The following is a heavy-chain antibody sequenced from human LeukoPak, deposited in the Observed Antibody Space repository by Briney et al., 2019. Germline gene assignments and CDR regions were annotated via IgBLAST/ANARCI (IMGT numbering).Heavy chain of an antibody. CDR2: IYSSGNT. CDR3: ARDEGIAAQFDY. V-gene: IGHV4-59*01. J-gene: IGHJ4*02. Sequence: SGTLSLTCTVSHESFISYYWNWIRQPPGKGLEWIGYIYSSGNTDYNPALKRRVTMSMDTSRNQFSLKLRSVTAADTAIYYCARDEGIAAQFDYWAREPWSPSPQ. CDR1: HESFISYY. D-gene: IGHD6-6*01.